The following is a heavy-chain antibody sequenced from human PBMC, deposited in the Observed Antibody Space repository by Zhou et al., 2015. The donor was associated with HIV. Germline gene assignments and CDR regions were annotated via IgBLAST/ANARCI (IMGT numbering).Heavy chain of an antibody. CDR3: ARRKGIPPVYPMGNYGGASYYYYMDV. Sequence: QVQMVQSGAEVRKTGSSVKVSCKASGGTFSSYAISWVRQAPGQGLEWMGGIIPIFGTANYAQKFQGRVTITADESTSTAYMELSSLRSEDTAVYYCARRKGIPPVYPMGNYGGASYYYYMDVWGKGTTVTVSS. CDR1: GGTFSSYA. CDR2: IIPIFGTA. V-gene: IGHV1-69*01. D-gene: IGHD1-26*01. J-gene: IGHJ6*03.